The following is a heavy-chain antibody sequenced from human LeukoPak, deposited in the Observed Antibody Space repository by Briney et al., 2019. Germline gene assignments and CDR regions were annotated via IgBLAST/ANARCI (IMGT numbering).Heavy chain of an antibody. CDR1: GYTFTSDG. CDR2: ISAYNGNT. CDR3: ARERGSGYCSGGSCYGAFDI. Sequence: ASVKVSCKASGYTFTSDGISWVRQAPGQGLEWMGWISAYNGNTNYAQKLQGRVTMTTDTSTSTAYMELRSLRSDDTAVYHCARERGSGYCSGGSCYGAFDIWGQGTMVTVSS. V-gene: IGHV1-18*01. J-gene: IGHJ3*02. D-gene: IGHD2-15*01.